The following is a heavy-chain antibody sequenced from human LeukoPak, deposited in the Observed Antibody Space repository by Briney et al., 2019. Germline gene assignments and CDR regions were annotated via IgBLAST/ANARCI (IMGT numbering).Heavy chain of an antibody. CDR2: ISWNSGSI. CDR3: AKGRDKYQLLSKNWFDP. Sequence: PGRSLRLSCAASGFTFDDYAMHWVRQAPGKGLEWVSGISWNSGSIGYADSVKGRFTISRDNAKNSLYLQMNSLRAEDMALYYCAKGRDKYQLLSKNWFDPWGQGTLVTVSS. V-gene: IGHV3-9*03. D-gene: IGHD2-2*01. J-gene: IGHJ5*02. CDR1: GFTFDDYA.